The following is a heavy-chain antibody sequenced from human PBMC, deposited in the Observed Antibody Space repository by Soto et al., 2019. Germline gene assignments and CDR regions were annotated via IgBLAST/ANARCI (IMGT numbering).Heavy chain of an antibody. D-gene: IGHD6-19*01. V-gene: IGHV3-30-3*01. CDR3: GKDAPPYSTGWEVDY. Sequence: PGGSLRLSCAASGFTFSSYAMHWVRQAPGKGLEWVSVITIDGSKKYYADSVKGRFTISRDNSKNTVYLQMNSLRVDDTAVYYCGKDAPPYSTGWEVDYWGQGTQVTVSS. CDR2: ITIDGSKK. CDR1: GFTFSSYA. J-gene: IGHJ4*02.